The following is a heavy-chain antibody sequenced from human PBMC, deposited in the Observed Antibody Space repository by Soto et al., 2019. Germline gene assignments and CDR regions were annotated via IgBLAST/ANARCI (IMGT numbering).Heavy chain of an antibody. D-gene: IGHD1-26*01. J-gene: IGHJ4*02. CDR1: GGSISSSSYY. V-gene: IGHV4-39*01. CDR3: ARQLEWELLNFDY. Sequence: QLQLQESGPGLVKPSETLSLTCTVSGGSISSSSYYWGWIRQPPGKGLEWIGSIYYSGSTYYNPSPKSRVTISVDTSKNQFSLKLSSVTAADTAVYYCARQLEWELLNFDYWGQGTLVTVSS. CDR2: IYYSGST.